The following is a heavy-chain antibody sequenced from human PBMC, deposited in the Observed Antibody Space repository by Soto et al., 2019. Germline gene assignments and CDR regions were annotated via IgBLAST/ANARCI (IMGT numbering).Heavy chain of an antibody. J-gene: IGHJ4*02. CDR1: GYTFTSYD. Sequence: ASVKVSCKASGYTFTSYDINWVRQATGQGLEWMGWMNPNSGNTGYAQKFQGRVTMTRNTSISTAYMELSSLRSEDTAVYYCARGITMVRGVIKPRHYYFDYWGQGTLVTVSS. CDR3: ARGITMVRGVIKPRHYYFDY. D-gene: IGHD3-10*01. V-gene: IGHV1-8*01. CDR2: MNPNSGNT.